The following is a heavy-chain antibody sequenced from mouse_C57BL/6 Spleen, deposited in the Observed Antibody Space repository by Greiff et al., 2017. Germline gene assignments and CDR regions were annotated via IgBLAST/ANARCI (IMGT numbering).Heavy chain of an antibody. Sequence: VKLVESGPELVKPGASVKISCKASGYAFSSSWMNWVKQRPGKGLEWIGRIYPGDGDTNYNGKFKGKATLTADKSSSTAYMQLSSLTSEDSAVYFCARSGGNQAWFAYWGQGTLVTVSA. V-gene: IGHV1-82*01. CDR2: IYPGDGDT. D-gene: IGHD2-1*01. J-gene: IGHJ3*01. CDR1: GYAFSSSW. CDR3: ARSGGNQAWFAY.